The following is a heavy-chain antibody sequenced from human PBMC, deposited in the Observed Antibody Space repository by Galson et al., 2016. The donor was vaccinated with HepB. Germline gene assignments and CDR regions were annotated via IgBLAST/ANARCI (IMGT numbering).Heavy chain of an antibody. CDR2: ISDSGST. V-gene: IGHV4-61*08. Sequence: SETLSLTCTVSGGSVSRSAFYWSWVRQSPGKGLEWIGSISDSGSTNYNPPPKSRVTISVDTSKNQFSLKLTSVTATDTAVYYCARDKIAVSGGFYYYYGMDVWGQGTTVTVSS. CDR3: ARDKIAVSGGFYYYYGMDV. D-gene: IGHD6-19*01. CDR1: GGSVSRSAFY. J-gene: IGHJ6*02.